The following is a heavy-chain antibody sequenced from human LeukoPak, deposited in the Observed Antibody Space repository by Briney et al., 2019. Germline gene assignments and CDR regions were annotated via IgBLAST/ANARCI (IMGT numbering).Heavy chain of an antibody. CDR1: GCSISSSSYY. V-gene: IGHV4-39*01. CDR2: IYYSGST. J-gene: IGHJ4*02. Sequence: SETLSLTCTVSGCSISSSSYYWGWIRQPPGKGLECIGSIYYSGSTYYNQSLKSRVTISVDTSKNQFSLKLTSVTASDTPVYYCASLSYSSPGDWGQGTLVSVSS. CDR3: ASLSYSSPGD. D-gene: IGHD6-13*01.